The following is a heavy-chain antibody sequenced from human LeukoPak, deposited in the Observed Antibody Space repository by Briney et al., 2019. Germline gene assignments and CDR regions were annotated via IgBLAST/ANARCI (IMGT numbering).Heavy chain of an antibody. V-gene: IGHV3-48*03. J-gene: IGHJ4*02. Sequence: GGSLRLSCVASGFTFSTYEMNWVRQAPGKGLEWVSYIRGSGGTTYYADSVKGRFTISRDNAKNSLYLQMNGLRAEDTAVYYCARDHLGYYDSSGYYYDYWGQGTLVTVSS. CDR2: IRGSGGTT. CDR1: GFTFSTYE. CDR3: ARDHLGYYDSSGYYYDY. D-gene: IGHD3-22*01.